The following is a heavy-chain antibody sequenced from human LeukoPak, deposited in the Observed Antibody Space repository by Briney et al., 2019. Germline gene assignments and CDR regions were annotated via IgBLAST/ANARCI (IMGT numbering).Heavy chain of an antibody. D-gene: IGHD3-22*01. CDR3: ARYPYYYDSSGDVRDRSYYYYMDV. J-gene: IGHJ6*03. Sequence: GGSLRLSCAASGFTFSSYSMNWVRQAPGKGLEWVSSISSSSSYIYYADSVKGRFTISRDNAKSSLYLQMNSLRAEDTALYHCARYPYYYDSSGDVRDRSYYYYMDVWGKGTTVTVSS. V-gene: IGHV3-21*04. CDR1: GFTFSSYS. CDR2: ISSSSSYI.